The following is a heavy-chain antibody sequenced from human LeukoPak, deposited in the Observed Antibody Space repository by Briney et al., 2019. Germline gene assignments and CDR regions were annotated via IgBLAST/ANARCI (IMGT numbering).Heavy chain of an antibody. CDR3: ARLVGYYYDSSGYSDY. J-gene: IGHJ4*02. CDR2: IYPGDSDT. Sequence: GESLKISFKGSGYSFTSYWIGWVRQMPGKGLEWMGIIYPGDSDTRYSPSFQGQVTISADKSISTAYLQWSSLKASDTAMYYCARLVGYYYDSSGYSDYWGQGTLVTVSS. CDR1: GYSFTSYW. D-gene: IGHD3-22*01. V-gene: IGHV5-51*01.